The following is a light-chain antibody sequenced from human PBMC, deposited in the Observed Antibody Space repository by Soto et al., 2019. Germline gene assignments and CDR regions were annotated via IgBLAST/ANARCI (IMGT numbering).Light chain of an antibody. J-gene: IGKJ4*01. CDR2: DTS. V-gene: IGKV3-15*01. Sequence: EVVMTQSPATLSESPGDGATLSCRASQNVHSNLAWYQQKPGQAPRLLIYDTSTRATDIPFRFSGGGSGTEFTLTISSLQSEDFAVYYCQQYNNWPLTFGGGTKVEIK. CDR1: QNVHSN. CDR3: QQYNNWPLT.